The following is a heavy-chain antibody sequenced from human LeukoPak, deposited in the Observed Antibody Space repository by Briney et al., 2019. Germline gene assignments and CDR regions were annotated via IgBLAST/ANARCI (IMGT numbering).Heavy chain of an antibody. J-gene: IGHJ4*02. CDR1: GFTLSDYY. Sequence: GGSLRLPCGASGFTLSDYYMSWIRQAPGKGLEWVSYISNSGINIYYADSVKGRFTVSRDNAKNSLYLQMNSLRAEDTAVYYCARPNLGHDYWGQGTLVTVSS. D-gene: IGHD3-16*01. CDR3: ARPNLGHDY. V-gene: IGHV3-11*01. CDR2: ISNSGINI.